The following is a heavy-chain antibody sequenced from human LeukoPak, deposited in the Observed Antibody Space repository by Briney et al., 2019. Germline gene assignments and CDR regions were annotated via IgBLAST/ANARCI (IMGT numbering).Heavy chain of an antibody. CDR3: ARVLWNGDYPRFDY. D-gene: IGHD4-17*01. CDR1: GFTFSSYG. Sequence: GSLRLSCAASGFTFSSYGMYWVRQAPHKGLEWVAFIRYDGSNKNDADSVKGRFTISRDNSKDTLYLQMNSLRAEDTAVYYCARVLWNGDYPRFDYWGQGTLVTVSS. CDR2: IRYDGSNK. V-gene: IGHV3-30*02. J-gene: IGHJ4*02.